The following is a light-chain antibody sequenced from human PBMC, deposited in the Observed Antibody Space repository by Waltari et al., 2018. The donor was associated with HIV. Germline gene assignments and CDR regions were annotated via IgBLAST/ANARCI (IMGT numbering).Light chain of an antibody. CDR2: RNS. CDR3: SAWDTGLNAWF. CDR1: SNTIGHEG. Sequence: QAVLTQPPSLSAGLGQTATLTCTGDSNTIGHEGGARLQHLRSRPPKVLSYRNSNRPSGISGRFSASRSGTIISLTITGLRSEDEAVYYCSAWDTGLNAWFFGAGTHLAVL. V-gene: IGLV10-54*01. J-gene: IGLJ2*01.